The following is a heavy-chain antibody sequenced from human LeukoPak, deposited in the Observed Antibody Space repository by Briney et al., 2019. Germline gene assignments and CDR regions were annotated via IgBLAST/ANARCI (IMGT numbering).Heavy chain of an antibody. V-gene: IGHV5-51*01. D-gene: IGHD3-16*01. J-gene: IGHJ4*02. CDR2: IYPGDSDT. CDR3: ARHYYDYVWGSYGIDY. Sequence: GESLKISCKGSGYSFTSYWIGWVRQMPGKGLEWMGIIYPGDSDTRCSPSFQGQVTISADKSISTAYLQWSSLKASDTAMYYCARHYYDYVWGSYGIDYWGQGTLVTVSS. CDR1: GYSFTSYW.